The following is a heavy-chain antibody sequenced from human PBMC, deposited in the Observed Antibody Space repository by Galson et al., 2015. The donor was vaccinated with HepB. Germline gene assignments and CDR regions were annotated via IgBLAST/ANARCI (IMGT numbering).Heavy chain of an antibody. D-gene: IGHD6-19*01. CDR3: ARGATRSGWYGDAFDI. CDR1: GFTFSSYA. Sequence: SLRLSCAASGFTFSSYAMHWVRQAPGKGLEWVAVISYDGSNKYYADSVKGRFTISRDNSKNTLYLQMNSLRAEDTAVYYCARGATRSGWYGDAFDIWGQGTMVTVSS. CDR2: ISYDGSNK. V-gene: IGHV3-30-3*01. J-gene: IGHJ3*02.